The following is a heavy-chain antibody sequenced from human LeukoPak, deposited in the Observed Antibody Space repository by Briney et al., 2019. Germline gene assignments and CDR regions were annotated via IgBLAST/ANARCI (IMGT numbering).Heavy chain of an antibody. CDR1: GYSFIANY. CDR3: ARGRDYYDNSGVDS. D-gene: IGHD3-22*01. V-gene: IGHV1-2*02. Sequence: GASVKVSCKASGYSFIANYIHWVRQAPGQGLEWMGWINPNSGATNYAQKFQGRVTMTRDTSISTAYMDLSRLTSDDTAVYYWARGRDYYDNSGVDSWGQGTLVTVSS. CDR2: INPNSGAT. J-gene: IGHJ4*02.